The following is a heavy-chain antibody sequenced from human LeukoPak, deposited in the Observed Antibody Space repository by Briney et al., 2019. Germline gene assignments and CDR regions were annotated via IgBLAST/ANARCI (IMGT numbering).Heavy chain of an antibody. CDR3: ARDRGYDILTGYPSAPKGWSDP. D-gene: IGHD3-9*01. CDR1: GGSISSGGYY. J-gene: IGHJ5*02. Sequence: SETLSLTCTVSGGSISSGGYYWSWIRQHPGKGLEWIGYIYYSGSTYYNPSLKSRVTISVDTSKNQFSLKLSSVTAADTAVYYCARDRGYDILTGYPSAPKGWSDPWGQGTLVTVSS. CDR2: IYYSGST. V-gene: IGHV4-31*03.